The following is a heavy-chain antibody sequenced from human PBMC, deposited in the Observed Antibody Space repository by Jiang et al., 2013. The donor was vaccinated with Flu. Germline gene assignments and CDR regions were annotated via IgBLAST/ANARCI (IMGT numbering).Heavy chain of an antibody. Sequence: SLTCGVSGGSISNSNWWSWVRQPQGRGWSGLGKSIILGAPTTTRPSRVESPYHLTSPRTSXPLKLTSVTAADTAVYYCAKRDGYNLGDDAFDIWGQGTMVTVSS. D-gene: IGHD5-24*01. CDR3: AKRDGYNLGDDAFDI. CDR1: GGSISNSNW. J-gene: IGHJ3*02. V-gene: IGHV4-4*02. CDR2: SIILGAP.